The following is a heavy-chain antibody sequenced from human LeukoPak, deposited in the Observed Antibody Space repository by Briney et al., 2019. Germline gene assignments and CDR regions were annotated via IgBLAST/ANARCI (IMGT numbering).Heavy chain of an antibody. V-gene: IGHV1-69*05. CDR3: ARGDDEGYYYYYMDV. CDR1: GGTFSSYA. Sequence: SVKVSCKASGGTFSSYAISWVRQAPGQGLEWMGRIIPIFGTANYAQKFQGRVTITTDESTSTAYMELSSLRSEDTAVYYCARGDDEGYYYYYMDVWGKGTTVTVSS. CDR2: IIPIFGTA. J-gene: IGHJ6*03. D-gene: IGHD1-1*01.